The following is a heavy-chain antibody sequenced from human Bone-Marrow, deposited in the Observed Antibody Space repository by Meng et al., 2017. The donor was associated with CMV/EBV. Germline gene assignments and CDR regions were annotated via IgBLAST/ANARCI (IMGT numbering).Heavy chain of an antibody. V-gene: IGHV3-23*01. CDR3: AKDSVQWLVPDAFDI. J-gene: IGHJ3*02. CDR2: ISGSGGST. Sequence: GGSLRLSCAASGFTISSYAMSWVRQAPGKGLEWVSAISGSGGSTYYADSVKGRFTISRDNSKNTLYLQMISLRAEDTAVYYCAKDSVQWLVPDAFDIWGQGTMVTVSS. D-gene: IGHD6-19*01. CDR1: GFTISSYA.